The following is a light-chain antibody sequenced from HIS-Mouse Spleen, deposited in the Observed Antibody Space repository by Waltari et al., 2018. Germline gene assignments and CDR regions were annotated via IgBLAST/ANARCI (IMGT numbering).Light chain of an antibody. CDR2: AAS. CDR1: QGIRSY. J-gene: IGKJ1*01. CDR3: QQLNSYPPT. V-gene: IGKV1-9*01. Sequence: DIPLTQSPSFLSASVPDRVTITCRASQGIRSYLAWYQQKPGKAPKRLIYAASTLQSGVPSRFSGSGSGTEFTLTISSLQPEDFATYYCQQLNSYPPTFGQGTKVEIK.